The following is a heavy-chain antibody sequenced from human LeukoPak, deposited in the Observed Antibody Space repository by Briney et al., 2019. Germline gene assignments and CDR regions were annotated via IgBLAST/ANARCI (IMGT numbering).Heavy chain of an antibody. D-gene: IGHD2-2*01. Sequence: ASVKVSCKASGYTFTGYYMHWVRQAPGQGLEWMGWTNPNSGATNYAQKFQGRVTMTRDTSISTAYMELSSLRSDDTAVYYCARGYWVGYCSSTSCAYFDYWGQGTLVSVSS. CDR3: ARGYWVGYCSSTSCAYFDY. CDR1: GYTFTGYY. CDR2: TNPNSGAT. V-gene: IGHV1-2*02. J-gene: IGHJ4*02.